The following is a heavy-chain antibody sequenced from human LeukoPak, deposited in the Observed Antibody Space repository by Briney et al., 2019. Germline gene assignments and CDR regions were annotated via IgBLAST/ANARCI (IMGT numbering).Heavy chain of an antibody. D-gene: IGHD3-22*01. CDR3: ARGSRYYYDSSGYYY. V-gene: IGHV3-33*01. CDR2: IWYDGSNK. CDR1: GFTFSSYG. J-gene: IGHJ4*02. Sequence: GGSLRLSCAASGFTFSSYGMHWVRQAPGKGLEWVAVIWYDGSNKYYADSVKGRFTISRDNSKNTLYLQMNSLRAEDTAVYYCARGSRYYYDSSGYYYWGQGTLVTVSS.